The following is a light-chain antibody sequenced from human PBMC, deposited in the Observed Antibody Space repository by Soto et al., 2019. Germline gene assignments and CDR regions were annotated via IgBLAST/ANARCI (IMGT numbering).Light chain of an antibody. J-gene: IGKJ1*01. Sequence: EIVLTQSPGTLSLSPGERATLSCRASPSVSGYLAWYQQKPGQAPRLLIYGVSNRAPGIPARFSGSGSGTDFTLAITGLEPEDFAVYYCQQFHISRTFGQGTKVDIK. V-gene: IGKV3-20*01. CDR3: QQFHISRT. CDR1: PSVSGY. CDR2: GVS.